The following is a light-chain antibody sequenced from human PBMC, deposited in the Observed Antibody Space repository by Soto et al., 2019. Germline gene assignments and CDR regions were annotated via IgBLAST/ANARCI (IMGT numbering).Light chain of an antibody. Sequence: DIQMTQSPSSLSASVGGRVTITCQASRDIRNYLNWYQQKPGKAPKLLIYDASNLETGVPSRFSGSGSGTDFTFTISSLQPEDVATYYCQQNNKVPFTFGQGTKLEIK. CDR1: RDIRNY. CDR3: QQNNKVPFT. CDR2: DAS. J-gene: IGKJ2*01. V-gene: IGKV1-33*01.